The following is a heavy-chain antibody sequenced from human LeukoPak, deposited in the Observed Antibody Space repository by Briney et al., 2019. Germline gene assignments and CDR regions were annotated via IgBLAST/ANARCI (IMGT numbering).Heavy chain of an antibody. CDR3: ARGHGSTMIQGVSRYGWLDP. V-gene: IGHV4-4*07. D-gene: IGHD3-10*01. Sequence: PSETLSLTCSVSGGSLSSYYWTWIRQPAGKGLEWIGRIFTTGSTNYNPSLMSRVAMSIDTSKNQFSLKMRSVTAADTAVYYCARGHGSTMIQGVSRYGWLDPWGQGTLVTLSS. J-gene: IGHJ5*02. CDR1: GGSLSSYY. CDR2: IFTTGST.